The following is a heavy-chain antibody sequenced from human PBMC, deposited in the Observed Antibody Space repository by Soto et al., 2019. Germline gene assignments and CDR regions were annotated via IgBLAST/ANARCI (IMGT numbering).Heavy chain of an antibody. D-gene: IGHD5-18*01. J-gene: IGHJ4*02. CDR1: GFTFSSYW. CDR3: VRDYRVSYGYGPFDY. Sequence: VGSLRLSCAASGFTFSSYWMSWVRQAPGKGLEWVANIKQDVGEKYYVDSVKGRFTISRDNAKNSLYLQMNSLRGDDTAVYYCVRDYRVSYGYGPFDYWGQGTLVTVSS. CDR2: IKQDVGEK. V-gene: IGHV3-7*03.